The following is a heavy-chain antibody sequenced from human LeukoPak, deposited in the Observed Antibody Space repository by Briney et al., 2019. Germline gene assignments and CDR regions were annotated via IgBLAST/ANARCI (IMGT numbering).Heavy chain of an antibody. CDR1: GFTFSSYW. J-gene: IGHJ3*02. CDR3: AKGGYSYAQGAFDI. D-gene: IGHD5-18*01. V-gene: IGHV3-74*01. CDR2: INSDGSNT. Sequence: GGSLRLSCAASGFTFSSYWMHWVRQAPGKGLVWVSRINSDGSNTNYADSVKGRFTVSRDNAKNTLYLQMNSLRAEDTAVYYCAKGGYSYAQGAFDIWGQGTMVTVSS.